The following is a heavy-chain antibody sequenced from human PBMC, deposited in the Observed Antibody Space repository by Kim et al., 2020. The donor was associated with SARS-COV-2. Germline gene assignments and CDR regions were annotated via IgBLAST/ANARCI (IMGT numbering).Heavy chain of an antibody. CDR2: IKSKTDGGTT. CDR1: GFTFSNAW. Sequence: GGSLRLSCAASGFTFSNAWMSWVRQAPGKGLEWVGRIKSKTDGGTTDYAAPVKGRFTISRDDSKNTLYLQMNSLKTEDTAMYYCTTHYYYGSGSYYKPPLWGQGPLVTVSS. D-gene: IGHD3-10*01. J-gene: IGHJ4*02. V-gene: IGHV3-15*01. CDR3: TTHYYYGSGSYYKPPL.